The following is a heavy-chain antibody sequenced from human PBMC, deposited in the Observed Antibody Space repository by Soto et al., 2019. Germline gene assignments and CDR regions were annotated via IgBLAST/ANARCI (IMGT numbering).Heavy chain of an antibody. CDR2: IIPIFGTR. V-gene: IGHV1-69*06. CDR3: ARGRDGYNLFDP. J-gene: IGHJ5*02. Sequence: GASVKVSCKVSGGTFGSDAINWVRQAPGQGLEWVGRIIPIFGTRNYAQKLQGRVTISADKSTTTAYMELSSLRSEDTAVYYCARGRDGYNLFDPWGQGTLVTVSS. D-gene: IGHD5-12*01. CDR1: GGTFGSDA.